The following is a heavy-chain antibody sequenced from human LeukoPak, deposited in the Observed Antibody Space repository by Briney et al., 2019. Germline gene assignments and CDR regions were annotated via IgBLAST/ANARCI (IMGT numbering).Heavy chain of an antibody. V-gene: IGHV1-2*06. CDR2: INPNNGGT. CDR3: AGEDNSSGYRPFDI. J-gene: IGHJ3*02. Sequence: ASVKVSCKASGYTFTGYYMHWARQAPGQGLEWMGRINPNNGGTNYAQKFQGRVTMTRDMSMSTAYMELSRLRSVDTAVYYCAGEDNSSGYRPFDIWGQGTMVTVPS. D-gene: IGHD3-22*01. CDR1: GYTFTGYY.